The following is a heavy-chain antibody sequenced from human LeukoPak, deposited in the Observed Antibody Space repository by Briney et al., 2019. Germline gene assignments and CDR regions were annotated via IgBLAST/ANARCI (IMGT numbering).Heavy chain of an antibody. Sequence: SETLSLTCTVSGGSISSGSYYWSWIRQPAGKGLEWIGRIYTSGSTNYNPSLKSRVTISVDTSKNQFSLKLSSVTAADTAVYYCARDPGGNSSVPVPAATDYYYYYMDVWGKGTTVTVS. CDR3: ARDPGGNSSVPVPAATDYYYYYMDV. CDR2: IYTSGST. D-gene: IGHD4-23*01. J-gene: IGHJ6*03. V-gene: IGHV4-61*02. CDR1: GGSISSGSYY.